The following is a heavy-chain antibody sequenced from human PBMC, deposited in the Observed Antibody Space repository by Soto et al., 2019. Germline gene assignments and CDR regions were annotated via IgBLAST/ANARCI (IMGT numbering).Heavy chain of an antibody. J-gene: IGHJ3*02. CDR3: ARGYIYDAFDI. Sequence: EVQLVESGGGLVQPGGSLRLSCAASGFTFSSYWMSWVRQAPGKGLEWVANIKQDGSEKYYVDSVKGRFTISRDNAKNSLYLQMNSLRAQDTAVYYCARGYIYDAFDIWGQGTMVTVSS. CDR1: GFTFSSYW. V-gene: IGHV3-7*01. CDR2: IKQDGSEK. D-gene: IGHD1-20*01.